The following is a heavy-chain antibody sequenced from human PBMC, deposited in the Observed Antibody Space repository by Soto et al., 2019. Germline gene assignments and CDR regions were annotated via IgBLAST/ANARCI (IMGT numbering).Heavy chain of an antibody. CDR3: ARQYSSSWYWFAP. J-gene: IGHJ5*02. V-gene: IGHV4-39*01. CDR1: GGSISSSSYY. D-gene: IGHD6-13*01. CDR2: IYYSGST. Sequence: SETLSLTCTVSGGSISSSSYYWGWIRQPPGKGLEWIGSIYYSGSTYYNPSLKSRVTISVDTSKNQFSLKLSSVTAADTAVYYCARQYSSSWYWFAPWVQGTLVTVSS.